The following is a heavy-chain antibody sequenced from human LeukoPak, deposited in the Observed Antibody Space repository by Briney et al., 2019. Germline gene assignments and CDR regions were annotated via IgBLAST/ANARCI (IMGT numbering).Heavy chain of an antibody. CDR1: GLTFSSYW. J-gene: IGHJ4*02. Sequence: GGSLRLSCAASGLTFSSYWMHWVRQAPGKGLVWVSRISTDGRTTSYADSVKGRFTISRDNAKNTLYLQMNSLRAEDTAVYYRAREEASSAAIDHWGQGTLVTVSS. V-gene: IGHV3-74*01. CDR3: AREEASSAAIDH. CDR2: ISTDGRTT. D-gene: IGHD6-6*01.